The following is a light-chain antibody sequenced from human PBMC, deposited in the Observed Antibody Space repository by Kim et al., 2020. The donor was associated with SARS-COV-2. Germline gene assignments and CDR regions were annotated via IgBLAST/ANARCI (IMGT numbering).Light chain of an antibody. J-gene: IGLJ3*02. CDR1: RRDVGGYNY. Sequence: GQSITISCTGTRRDVGGYNYVSWYQHHPGKAPKLMIYDVSKRPSGVSNRLSGSKSGNTASLTISGLQAEDAANYYCSSYTSSSTWVFGGGTQLTVL. V-gene: IGLV2-14*03. CDR3: SSYTSSSTWV. CDR2: DVS.